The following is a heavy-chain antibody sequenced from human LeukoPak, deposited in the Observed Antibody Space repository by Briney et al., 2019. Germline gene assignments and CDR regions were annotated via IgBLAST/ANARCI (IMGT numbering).Heavy chain of an antibody. CDR2: IYYSGST. CDR3: ARSPEAILYPNWFDP. D-gene: IGHD2-8*01. CDR1: GGSISSYY. J-gene: IGHJ5*02. V-gene: IGHV4-59*01. Sequence: SETLSLTCTVSGGSISSYYGSWIRQPPGKGLEGCGYIYYSGSTNYNPSLKRRVTISVDTSKNQFSLKLSSVTAADTAVYYCARSPEAILYPNWFDPWGQGTLVTVSS.